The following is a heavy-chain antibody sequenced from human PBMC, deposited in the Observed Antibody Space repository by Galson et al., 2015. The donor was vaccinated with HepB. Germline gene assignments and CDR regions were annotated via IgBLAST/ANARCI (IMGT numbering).Heavy chain of an antibody. D-gene: IGHD4-23*01. J-gene: IGHJ1*01. V-gene: IGHV3-30-3*01. CDR3: ARGGNSAEYFQH. Sequence: SLRLSCAASAFTFSNYPMHWVRQAPGKGLQWVALISYDGTNKYYADSVKGRFTISRDNSKNTLYLQMNSLRAEDTAVYYCARGGNSAEYFQHWGQGTLVTVSS. CDR2: ISYDGTNK. CDR1: AFTFSNYP.